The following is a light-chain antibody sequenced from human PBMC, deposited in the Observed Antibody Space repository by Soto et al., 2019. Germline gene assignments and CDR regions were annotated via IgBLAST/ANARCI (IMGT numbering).Light chain of an antibody. V-gene: IGKV1-9*01. CDR1: QGFNSY. Sequence: IQLTQSPSSLSASVGDRVTITCRASQGFNSYLAWYQQKPGKAPKLLIYAASTLQSGVPSWFSGSRSGTDCTLTISSRQPEDFATYYCQQLNSYPSSTFGGGTKVEIK. CDR3: QQLNSYPSST. CDR2: AAS. J-gene: IGKJ4*01.